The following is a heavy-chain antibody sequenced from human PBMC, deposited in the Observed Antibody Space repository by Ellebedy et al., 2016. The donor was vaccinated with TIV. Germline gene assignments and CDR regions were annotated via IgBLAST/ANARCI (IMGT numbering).Heavy chain of an antibody. D-gene: IGHD3-10*01. CDR2: FLPMFGTA. J-gene: IGHJ6*02. Sequence: ASVKVSCKAFGGTFSTYALNWVRQAPRQGLEWIGAFLPMFGTATPAQKFQGRVTITADGSMTTAYMDLSSLRSEDTAVYYCARVRWATVSRGVPFHYGMDVWGQGTTVTVTS. CDR1: GGTFSTYA. V-gene: IGHV1-69*13. CDR3: ARVRWATVSRGVPFHYGMDV.